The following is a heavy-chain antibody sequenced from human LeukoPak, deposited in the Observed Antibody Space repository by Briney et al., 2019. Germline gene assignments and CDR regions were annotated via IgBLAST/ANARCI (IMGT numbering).Heavy chain of an antibody. V-gene: IGHV3-48*03. J-gene: IGHJ6*04. CDR3: AELGITMIGGV. Sequence: GGSLRLPCAASGFTFSSYEMNWLRQAPGKGLEWVSYISSSGSTIYCADYVKGRFTISRDNAKNSLYLQMNSLRAEDTAVYYCAELGITMIGGVWGKGTTVTVSS. CDR1: GFTFSSYE. D-gene: IGHD3-10*02. CDR2: ISSSGSTI.